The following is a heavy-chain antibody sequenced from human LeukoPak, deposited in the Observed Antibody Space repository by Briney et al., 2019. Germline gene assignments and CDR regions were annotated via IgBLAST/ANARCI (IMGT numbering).Heavy chain of an antibody. CDR2: IKQYGSEK. CDR1: GFSFSRYW. CDR3: ARAGQEWFGELGFDQ. D-gene: IGHD3-10*01. J-gene: IGHJ4*02. Sequence: PGGSLRLSCAASGFSFSRYWMSWVRQAPGKGLERVANIKQYGSEKNYVESAKGRFTISRDNAKNSLYLQTNSLRAEDTAVYYCARAGQEWFGELGFDQWGQGTLVIVSS. V-gene: IGHV3-7*01.